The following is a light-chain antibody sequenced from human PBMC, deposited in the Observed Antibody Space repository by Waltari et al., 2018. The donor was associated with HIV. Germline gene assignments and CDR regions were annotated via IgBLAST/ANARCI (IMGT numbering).Light chain of an antibody. CDR3: QQYKSYST. CDR2: KAS. J-gene: IGKJ1*01. CDR1: QSISNW. Sequence: DIQMTQSPSTLSASVGDRVTITCRASQSISNWLAWYQQQPGKAPKLLIYKASSLESWVPSRFSGSGSGTEFTLTISSLQADDFTTYYCQQYKSYSTFGQGTKVEIK. V-gene: IGKV1-5*03.